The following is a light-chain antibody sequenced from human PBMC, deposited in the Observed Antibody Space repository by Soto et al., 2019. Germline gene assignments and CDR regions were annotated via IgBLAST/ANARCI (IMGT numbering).Light chain of an antibody. J-gene: IGKJ2*01. CDR3: MQDTHWPRT. V-gene: IGKV2-30*01. Sequence: DVVMTQSPLSLPVTLGQPASISCSSSQSLVYSDGNIYLHWFQQRPGQSARRLIYTLSNRESGVTDRFSGSGSGTDFTLKISRVEAEDVGVYYCMQDTHWPRTFGQGTKLEIK. CDR1: QSLVYSDGNIY. CDR2: TLS.